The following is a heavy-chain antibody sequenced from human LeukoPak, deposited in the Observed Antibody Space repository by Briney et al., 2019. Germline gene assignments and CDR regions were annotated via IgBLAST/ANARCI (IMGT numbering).Heavy chain of an antibody. Sequence: ASETLSPTCAVYGGSFSDYYWSWIRQPPGKGLEWIGEINHSRSTNYNPSLKSRVTISVDTSKNQFSLKLSSVTAADTAVYYCARGVPHARWGQGTLVTVSS. D-gene: IGHD6-6*01. J-gene: IGHJ4*02. CDR3: ARGVPHAR. V-gene: IGHV4-34*01. CDR2: INHSRST. CDR1: GGSFSDYY.